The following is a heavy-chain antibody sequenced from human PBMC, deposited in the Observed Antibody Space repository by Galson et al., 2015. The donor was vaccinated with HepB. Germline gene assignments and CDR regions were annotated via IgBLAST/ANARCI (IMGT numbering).Heavy chain of an antibody. J-gene: IGHJ6*02. CDR1: GISVSSSY. Sequence: SLRLSCAAAGISVSSSYMTWVRQAPGKGLEWVSVIYKSGSTYYGDSVKGRLTISRDNSKNTLYLLMNSLRVEDTAVYYCARDLYGPGSYWSGSKHYGMDVWGHGTTVTVSS. V-gene: IGHV3-66*01. CDR2: IYKSGST. CDR3: ARDLYGPGSYWSGSKHYGMDV. D-gene: IGHD3-10*01.